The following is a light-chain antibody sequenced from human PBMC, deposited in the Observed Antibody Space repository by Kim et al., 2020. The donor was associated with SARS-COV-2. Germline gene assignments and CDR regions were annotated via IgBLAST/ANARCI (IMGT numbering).Light chain of an antibody. CDR3: QQRSDWPRT. CDR1: RRVRTY. J-gene: IGKJ2*01. Sequence: SLSPGERAPLSCRASRRVRTYLAWSQQKPGQAPRLLIYDASNRATGIPARFSGSGSGTDFTLTISSLEPEDFAVYHCQQRSDWPRTFGQGTKL. CDR2: DAS. V-gene: IGKV3-11*01.